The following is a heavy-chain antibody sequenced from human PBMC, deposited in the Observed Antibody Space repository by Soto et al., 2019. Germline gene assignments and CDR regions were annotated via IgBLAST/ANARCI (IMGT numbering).Heavy chain of an antibody. V-gene: IGHV1-8*01. J-gene: IGHJ4*02. CDR3: ARVGGVPSSSPGVAY. D-gene: IGHD6-13*01. CDR1: GYTFTRFG. CDR2: MNPNSGNT. Sequence: ASVKVSCKASGYTFTRFGIAWVRQATGQGLEWMGWMNPNSGNTGYAQKFQGRVTMTRNTSISTAYMELISLRSEDTAVYYCARVGGVPSSSPGVAYWGQGILVTVSS.